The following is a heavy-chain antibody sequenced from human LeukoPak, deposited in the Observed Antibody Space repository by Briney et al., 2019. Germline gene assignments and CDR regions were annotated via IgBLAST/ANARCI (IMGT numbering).Heavy chain of an antibody. CDR3: VKGSEFDP. D-gene: IGHD3-10*01. CDR2: ISYDGSNK. CDR1: GFTFSSYG. V-gene: IGHV3-30*18. Sequence: GRSLRLSCAASGFTFSSYGMHWVRQAPGKGLEWVAVISYDGSNKYYADSVKGRFTISRDNSKNTLYLQMNSLRAEDTAVYYCVKGSEFDPWGQGTLVTVSS. J-gene: IGHJ5*02.